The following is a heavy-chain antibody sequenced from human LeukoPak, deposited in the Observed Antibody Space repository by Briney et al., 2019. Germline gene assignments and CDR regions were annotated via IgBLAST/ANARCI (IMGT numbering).Heavy chain of an antibody. J-gene: IGHJ6*02. CDR2: ISGTGGTT. D-gene: IGHD4-11*01. Sequence: GGSLRLSCAASGFTFSTYDMNWVRQAPGKGLEWVSVISGTGGTTYYADSVKGRFTISRDNSKNTLYLQMNSLRAEDTAVYYCARDGSPSLPNDYINPHYYYYGMDVWGQGTTVTVSS. V-gene: IGHV3-23*01. CDR1: GFTFSTYD. CDR3: ARDGSPSLPNDYINPHYYYYGMDV.